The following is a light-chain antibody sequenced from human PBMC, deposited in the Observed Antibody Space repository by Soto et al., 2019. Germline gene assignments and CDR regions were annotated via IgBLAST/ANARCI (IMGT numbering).Light chain of an antibody. CDR1: QTISSW. V-gene: IGKV1-5*01. Sequence: DIQMTQSPSTLSASVGDRVTITCRASQTISSWLAWYQQKPGKAPKLLIYDASSLQSGVPSRFSGSGSGREFTLTISSLQPDDFATYYCQQYITLLGTFGQGTKLEIK. CDR3: QQYITLLGT. J-gene: IGKJ2*02. CDR2: DAS.